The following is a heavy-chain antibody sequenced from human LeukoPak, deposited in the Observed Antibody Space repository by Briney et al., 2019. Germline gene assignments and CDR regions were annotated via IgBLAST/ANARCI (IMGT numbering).Heavy chain of an antibody. D-gene: IGHD1-26*01. CDR1: SGSISSYY. V-gene: IGHV4-59*01. CDR3: ARAVTGTYGLFQH. J-gene: IGHJ1*01. CDR2: MYYSGST. Sequence: PSETLSLTCTVSSGSISSYYWSWIRQPPGKGLEWIGYMYYSGSTNYNPSLKSRVTMSVDTSKNQFSLKLSSVTAADTAVYYCARAVTGTYGLFQHWGQGTLVTVSS.